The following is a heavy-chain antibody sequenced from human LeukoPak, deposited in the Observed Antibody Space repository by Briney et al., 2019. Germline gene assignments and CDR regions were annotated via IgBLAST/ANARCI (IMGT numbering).Heavy chain of an antibody. D-gene: IGHD6-13*01. Sequence: GGSLRLSCAASGFTFSGSAMHWVRQASGKGLEWVGRIRSKANSYATAYAASVKGRFTISRDDSKNTAYLQMKILKTEATAVYYCTSRGHIAAAPDYWGQGTLVTVSS. CDR1: GFTFSGSA. V-gene: IGHV3-73*01. CDR2: IRSKANSYAT. CDR3: TSRGHIAAAPDY. J-gene: IGHJ4*02.